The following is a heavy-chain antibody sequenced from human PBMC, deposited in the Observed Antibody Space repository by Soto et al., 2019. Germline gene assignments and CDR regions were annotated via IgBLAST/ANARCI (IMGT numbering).Heavy chain of an antibody. Sequence: QLQPRESGPGLVKPSETLSLTCTVSGGSISGGAGGLYYWSWIRQPPGKGLEWIGYIYDSGSTYYNPSLKSRVTISVDTSKNQFSLRLSSVTAADTAVYYCAREVIPLTTDWYFDLWGRGTLVTVSS. CDR3: AREVIPLTTDWYFDL. J-gene: IGHJ2*01. V-gene: IGHV4-30-4*01. CDR1: GGSISGGAGGLYY. D-gene: IGHD4-17*01. CDR2: IYDSGST.